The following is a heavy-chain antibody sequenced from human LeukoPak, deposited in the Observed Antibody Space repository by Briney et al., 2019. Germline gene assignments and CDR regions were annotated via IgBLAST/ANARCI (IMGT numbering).Heavy chain of an antibody. Sequence: GGSLRLSCAASGFTFSDYYMSWIRQAPGKGLEWVSYISSSGSTMYCADSVRGRFTISRDNAENSLSLQMNSLRVEDTAVYYCARPPSAHDYGGNSGYWGQGILVTVSS. J-gene: IGHJ4*02. V-gene: IGHV3-11*01. CDR1: GFTFSDYY. CDR2: ISSSGSTM. CDR3: ARPPSAHDYGGNSGY. D-gene: IGHD4-23*01.